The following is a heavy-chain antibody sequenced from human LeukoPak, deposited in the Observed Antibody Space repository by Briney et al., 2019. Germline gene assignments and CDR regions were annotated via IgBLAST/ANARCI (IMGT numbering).Heavy chain of an antibody. J-gene: IGHJ4*02. CDR1: GFTFSSFA. CDR2: ISGSGGST. V-gene: IGHV3-23*01. CDR3: AKGRVRGGAADTGGY. D-gene: IGHD3-10*01. Sequence: GGSLRLSCAASGFTFSSFAMNWVRQAPGKGLEWVAAISGSGGSTYYADSVKGRFTISRDNPRNTLFLQMNSLRAEDTAIYYCAKGRVRGGAADTGGYWGQGALVTVSS.